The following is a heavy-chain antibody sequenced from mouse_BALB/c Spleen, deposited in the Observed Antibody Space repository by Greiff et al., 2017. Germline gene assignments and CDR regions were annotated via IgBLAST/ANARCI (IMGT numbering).Heavy chain of an antibody. J-gene: IGHJ3*01. D-gene: IGHD2-4*01. CDR3: AMITTEFAY. CDR2: ISSGSSTI. V-gene: IGHV5-17*02. Sequence: EVKLVESGGGLVQPGGSRKLSCAASGFTFSSFGMHWVRQAPEKGLEWVAYISSGSSTIYYADTVKGRFTISRDNPKNTLFLQMTSLRSEDTAMYYCAMITTEFAYWGQGTLVTVSA. CDR1: GFTFSSFG.